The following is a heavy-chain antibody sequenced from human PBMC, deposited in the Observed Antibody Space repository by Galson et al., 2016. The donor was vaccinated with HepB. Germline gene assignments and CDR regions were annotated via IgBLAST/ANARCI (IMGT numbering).Heavy chain of an antibody. V-gene: IGHV1-2*02. CDR3: AREAKPYGDIDF. CDR2: INPNSGVT. Sequence: SCKASGYTFSGFYIHWVRQAPGQGLEWMGWINPNSGVTTYAQKFQGRVTMTKDTSISTVYMELSSLRSDDTALYYCAREAKPYGDIDFWGQGTRVTVSS. J-gene: IGHJ4*02. D-gene: IGHD4-17*01. CDR1: GYTFSGFY.